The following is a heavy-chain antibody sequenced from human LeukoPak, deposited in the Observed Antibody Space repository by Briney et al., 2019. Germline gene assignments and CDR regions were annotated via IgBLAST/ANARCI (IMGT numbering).Heavy chain of an antibody. J-gene: IGHJ4*02. V-gene: IGHV3-30*01. CDR1: GFTFSSYA. CDR3: ARDQGYCSSTSCHSLGFDY. D-gene: IGHD2-2*01. Sequence: GGSLGLSCAASGFTFSSYAMHWVRQAPGKGLEWVAVISYDGSNKYYADSVKGRFTISRDNSKNTLYLQMNSLRAEDTAVYYCARDQGYCSSTSCHSLGFDYWGQGTLVTVSS. CDR2: ISYDGSNK.